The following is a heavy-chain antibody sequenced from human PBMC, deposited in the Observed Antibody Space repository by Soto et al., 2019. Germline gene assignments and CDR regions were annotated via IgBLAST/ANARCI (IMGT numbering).Heavy chain of an antibody. D-gene: IGHD2-15*01. J-gene: IGHJ3*02. CDR2: ISSSGTGI. CDR3: ARAYSDAFDI. Sequence: GSLRLSCAASGFTFSYYYMTWIRQAPGKGLEWVSYISSSGTGIYYADSMKGRFTISRDNAKKSLYLQMSSLRAEDTAVYYCARAYSDAFDIWGQGTMVTVSS. CDR1: GFTFSYYY. V-gene: IGHV3-11*01.